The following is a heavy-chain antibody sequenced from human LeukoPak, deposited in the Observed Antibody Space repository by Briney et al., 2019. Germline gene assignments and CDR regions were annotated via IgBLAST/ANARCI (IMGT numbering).Heavy chain of an antibody. Sequence: KPSETLSLTCAVYGGSFSGYYWSWIRQPPGKGLEWIGEINHSGSTNYNPSLKSRVTISVDTSKNQFSLKLSSVTAADTAVYYCARGGTGYSSGWYSPHNFWFDPWGQGTLVTVSS. J-gene: IGHJ5*02. D-gene: IGHD6-19*01. CDR3: ARGGTGYSSGWYSPHNFWFDP. CDR2: INHSGST. V-gene: IGHV4-34*01. CDR1: GGSFSGYY.